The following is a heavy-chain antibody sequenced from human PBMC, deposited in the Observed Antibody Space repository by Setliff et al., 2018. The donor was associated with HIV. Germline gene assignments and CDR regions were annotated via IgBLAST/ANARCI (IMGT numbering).Heavy chain of an antibody. CDR3: ARDGRYSFGYNWFDP. CDR1: GGSISSDSYS. J-gene: IGHJ5*02. V-gene: IGHV4-61*02. CDR2: IHTSGST. Sequence: SETLSLTCTVSGGSISSDSYSWTWIRQPAGEGLEWIGRIHTSGSTNYNPSLKSRVTISVDTSKNQFSLNLRSVTAADTAMYYCARDGRYSFGYNWFDPWGQGTLVTVSS. D-gene: IGHD5-18*01.